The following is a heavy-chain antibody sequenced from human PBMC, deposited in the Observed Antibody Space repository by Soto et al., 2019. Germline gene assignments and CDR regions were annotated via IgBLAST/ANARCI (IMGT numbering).Heavy chain of an antibody. CDR2: IIPIFGTA. D-gene: IGHD5-12*01. CDR1: GGTFSSYA. J-gene: IGHJ4*02. CDR3: ARDSGYSGYDSYYFDY. V-gene: IGHV1-69*13. Sequence: SVQVSCKASGGTFSSYAISWVRQAPGQGREWMGGIIPIFGTANYAQKFQGRVTITADESTSTAYMELSSLRSEDTAVYYCARDSGYSGYDSYYFDYWGQGTLVTVSS.